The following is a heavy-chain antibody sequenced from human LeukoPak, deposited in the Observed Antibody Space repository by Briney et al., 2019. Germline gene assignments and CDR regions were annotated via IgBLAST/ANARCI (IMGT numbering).Heavy chain of an antibody. J-gene: IGHJ4*02. V-gene: IGHV4-4*07. CDR1: GGSISSYY. Sequence: PSETLSLTCTVSGGSISSYYWSWIQQPAGKGLEWIGRIYTSGSTNYNPSLKSRVTMSVDTSKNQFSLKLSSVTAADTAVYYCARVIVPAYYYDSSGSYYFDYWGQGTLVTVSS. CDR3: ARVIVPAYYYDSSGSYYFDY. D-gene: IGHD3-22*01. CDR2: IYTSGST.